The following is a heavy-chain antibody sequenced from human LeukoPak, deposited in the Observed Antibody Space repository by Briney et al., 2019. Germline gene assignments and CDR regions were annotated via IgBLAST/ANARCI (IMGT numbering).Heavy chain of an antibody. V-gene: IGHV3-23*01. Sequence: GGSLRLSCAASGFTFSSYAMSWVRQAPGKGLEWVSAISGSGDSTYYADSVKGRFTISRDNSKNTLYLQMNSLRAEDTAVYYCAKDGGSGSYYIPHTFDYWGQGTLVTVSS. J-gene: IGHJ4*02. CDR2: ISGSGDST. CDR3: AKDGGSGSYYIPHTFDY. D-gene: IGHD3-10*01. CDR1: GFTFSSYA.